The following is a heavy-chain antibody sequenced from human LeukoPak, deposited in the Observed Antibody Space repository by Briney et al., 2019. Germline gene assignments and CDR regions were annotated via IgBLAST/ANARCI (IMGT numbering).Heavy chain of an antibody. CDR3: ARELRYCSSTSCLDWFDP. V-gene: IGHV3-53*01. Sequence: PGGSLRLSCAASGFTVGSNYMSWVRQAPGKGLEWVSVIYSGGSTYYADSVKGRFTISRDNSKNTLYLQMNSLRAEDTAVYYCARELRYCSSTSCLDWFDPWGQGTLVTVSS. D-gene: IGHD2-2*01. CDR2: IYSGGST. J-gene: IGHJ5*02. CDR1: GFTVGSNY.